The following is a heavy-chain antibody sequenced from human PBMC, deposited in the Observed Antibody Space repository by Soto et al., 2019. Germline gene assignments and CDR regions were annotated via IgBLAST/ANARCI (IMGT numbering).Heavy chain of an antibody. Sequence: PGGSLRLSCAASGFTFSNYWMTWVRQAPGKGLEWVANIKEDGSEKHYVDSVKGRFTISRDNTKNSLYLHMSSLTAEDSALYYCSPSLNYWGQGTLVTVSS. J-gene: IGHJ4*02. CDR1: GFTFSNYW. CDR3: SPSLNY. V-gene: IGHV3-7*01. CDR2: IKEDGSEK.